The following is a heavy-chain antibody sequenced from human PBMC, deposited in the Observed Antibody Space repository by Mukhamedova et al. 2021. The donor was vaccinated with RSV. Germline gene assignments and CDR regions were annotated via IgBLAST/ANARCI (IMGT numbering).Heavy chain of an antibody. CDR3: TRRGSVVVPAAMTYYYMDV. V-gene: IGHV3-73*01. D-gene: IGHD2-2*01. Sequence: AYAASVKGRFTISRDDSKNTAYLQMNSLKTEDTAVYYCTRRGSVVVPAAMTYYYMDVWGQGTTVPVSS. J-gene: IGHJ6*03.